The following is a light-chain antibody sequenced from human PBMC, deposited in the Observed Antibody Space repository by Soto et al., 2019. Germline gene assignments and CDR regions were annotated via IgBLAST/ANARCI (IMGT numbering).Light chain of an antibody. V-gene: IGLV2-14*03. J-gene: IGLJ1*01. CDR3: SSYRISSKRV. Sequence: QSALTQPASVSGSPGQSITISCTGTSSDVGGYNYVSWYQQHPGKAPKLMIYDVSNRPSGVSNRFSGSKSGNTASLTISGLQAEDEADYYCSSYRISSKRVFGTGTKLTVL. CDR2: DVS. CDR1: SSDVGGYNY.